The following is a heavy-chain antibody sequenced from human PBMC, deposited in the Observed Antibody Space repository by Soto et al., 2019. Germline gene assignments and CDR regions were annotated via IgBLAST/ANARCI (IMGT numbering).Heavy chain of an antibody. Sequence: ASVKVSCKASGYTFTSYYMHWVRQAPGQGLEWMGIINPSGGSTSYAQKFQGRVTMTRDTSTSTVYMELSSLRSEDTAVYYCAREFSRVGATLSYYYYGMDVWGQGTTVTVSS. V-gene: IGHV1-46*01. J-gene: IGHJ6*02. CDR2: INPSGGST. CDR3: AREFSRVGATLSYYYYGMDV. CDR1: GYTFTSYY. D-gene: IGHD1-26*01.